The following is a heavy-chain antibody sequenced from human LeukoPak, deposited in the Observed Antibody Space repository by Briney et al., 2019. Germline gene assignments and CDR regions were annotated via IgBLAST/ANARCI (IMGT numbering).Heavy chain of an antibody. J-gene: IGHJ4*02. CDR1: GFTFSTYG. D-gene: IGHD6-25*01. CDR2: IWNDGSNK. CDR3: ARLGSGWGLDE. V-gene: IGHV3-33*01. Sequence: GGSLRLSCAASGFTFSTYGMHWVRQAPGKGLEWVAIIWNDGSNKYYADSVKGRFTISRDNSKNTLYLQMNSLRAEDTAVYYCARLGSGWGLDEWGQGTRVTVSS.